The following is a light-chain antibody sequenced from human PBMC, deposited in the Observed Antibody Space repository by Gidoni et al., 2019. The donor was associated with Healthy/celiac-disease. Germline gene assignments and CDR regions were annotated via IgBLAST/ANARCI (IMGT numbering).Light chain of an antibody. CDR2: QDS. CDR1: KLGDKY. CDR3: QAWDSSTAV. V-gene: IGLV3-1*01. Sequence: SYELPQPPSVSVSPGQTASITCSVDKLGDKYACWYQHQPGHAPVLVIYQDSKRPSGLPELFSGCNAGNTDTLTISGTQAMDESDYDCQAWDSSTAVFGGGTKLTVL. J-gene: IGLJ2*01.